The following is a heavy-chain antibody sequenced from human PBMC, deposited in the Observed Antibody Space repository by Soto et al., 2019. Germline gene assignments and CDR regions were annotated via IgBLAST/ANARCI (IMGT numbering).Heavy chain of an antibody. J-gene: IGHJ6*02. CDR3: ARQLLEDSSGYYLSYYGMDV. V-gene: IGHV1-69*01. CDR1: GGTFSSYA. Sequence: QVQLVQSGAEVKKPGSSVKVSCKASGGTFSSYAISWVRQAPGQGLEWMGGIIPIFGTANYAQKFQGRVTITPDESTSTAYMELSSLRSEDTAVYYCARQLLEDSSGYYLSYYGMDVWGQGTTVTVSS. D-gene: IGHD3-22*01. CDR2: IIPIFGTA.